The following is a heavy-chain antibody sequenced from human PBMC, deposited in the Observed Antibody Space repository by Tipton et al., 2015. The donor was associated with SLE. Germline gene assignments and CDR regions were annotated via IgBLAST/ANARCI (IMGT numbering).Heavy chain of an antibody. Sequence: TLSLTCTVSGGSISSADYYWSWIRQPPGKGLEWLGDIYYSGSTYYNPSLKSRVTISVDTSKNQFSLKLRSVTAADTAVYYCARETLWFGELFAFDIWGQGTMVTVSS. D-gene: IGHD3-10*01. CDR1: GGSISSADYY. CDR3: ARETLWFGELFAFDI. J-gene: IGHJ3*02. CDR2: IYYSGST. V-gene: IGHV4-30-4*01.